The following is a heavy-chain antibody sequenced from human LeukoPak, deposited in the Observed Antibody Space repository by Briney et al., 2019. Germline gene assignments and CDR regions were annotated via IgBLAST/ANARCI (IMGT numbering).Heavy chain of an antibody. CDR3: ARVSGYGDPLPLAY. CDR1: GGSVSSGSYY. Sequence: PSETLSLTCTVSGGSVSSGSYYWSWIRQPPGKGLEWIGYIYYSGSTNYNPSLKSRVTISVDTSKNQFSLKLSSVTAADTAVYYCARVSGYGDPLPLAYWGQGTLVTVSS. D-gene: IGHD4-17*01. CDR2: IYYSGST. J-gene: IGHJ4*02. V-gene: IGHV4-61*01.